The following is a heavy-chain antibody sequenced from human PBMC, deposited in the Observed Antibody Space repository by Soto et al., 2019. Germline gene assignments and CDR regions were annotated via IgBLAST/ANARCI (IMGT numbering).Heavy chain of an antibody. CDR3: AKDRSSSLDAMDV. Sequence: GGSLRLSCAASGFTFSRYGIHWGRQAPDKGLEWVAVIFYDGSDDHYADSVKGRFTISRDNSNNTLYLQVNSLRPEDTAVYYCAKDRSSSLDAMDVWGQGTTVTVSS. D-gene: IGHD6-13*01. CDR2: IFYDGSDD. CDR1: GFTFSRYG. V-gene: IGHV3-33*06. J-gene: IGHJ6*02.